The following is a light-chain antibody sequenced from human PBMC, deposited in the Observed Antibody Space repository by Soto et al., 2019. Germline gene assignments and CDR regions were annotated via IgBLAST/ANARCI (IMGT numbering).Light chain of an antibody. J-gene: IGKJ1*01. CDR3: QQDGNLPPT. V-gene: IGKV3D-7*01. Sequence: PGERVTLSCRARQSVSSSYLTWYQQKPGQAPSLLIYGASTRATSIPARFSGSGSGTDFTLTISSLLAEDFAVYYCQQDGNLPPTFGQGSKVEVK. CDR1: QSVSSSY. CDR2: GAS.